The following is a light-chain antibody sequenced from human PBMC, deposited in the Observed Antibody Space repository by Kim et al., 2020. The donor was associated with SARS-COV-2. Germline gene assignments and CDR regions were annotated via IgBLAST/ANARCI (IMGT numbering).Light chain of an antibody. V-gene: IGKV3-15*01. CDR2: TAS. CDR1: QSISTN. J-gene: IGKJ1*01. CDR3: QQYYAWPWT. Sequence: EIVMTQSPATLSVSPGEGVTLSCRASQSISTNLGWYQQKPGQAPRLLIYTASTRATGIPARFSGSGSGTEFTLTISSLQSEDFAVYCCQQYYAWPWTFGQG.